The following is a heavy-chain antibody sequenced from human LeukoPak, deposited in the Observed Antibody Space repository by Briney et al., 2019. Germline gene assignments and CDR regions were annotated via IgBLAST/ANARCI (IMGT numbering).Heavy chain of an antibody. CDR1: GYTFTGYY. CDR3: ARDRTTVTTGYYGMDV. Sequence: ASVKVSCKASGYTFTGYYMHWVRQAPGQGLEWMGWINPNTGVTNYAQKFQGRVTLTRDTSIITAYMELTRLRSDDTAMYYCARDRTTVTTGYYGMDVWGQGTTLNVSS. V-gene: IGHV1-2*02. J-gene: IGHJ6*02. D-gene: IGHD4-17*01. CDR2: INPNTGVT.